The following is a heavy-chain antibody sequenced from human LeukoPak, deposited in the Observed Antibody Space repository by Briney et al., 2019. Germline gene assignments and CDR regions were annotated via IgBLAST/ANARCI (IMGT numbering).Heavy chain of an antibody. CDR1: GFTVSSNY. J-gene: IGHJ6*02. Sequence: GGSLRLSCAASGFTVSSNYMSWVRQAPGKGLEWVSVIYSGGSTYYADSVKGRFTISRHNSKNTLFLQMSSLRAEDTALYYCAKTLATGGGSYNMDVWGQGTTVTVS. CDR2: IYSGGST. V-gene: IGHV3-53*04. CDR3: AKTLATGGGSYNMDV. D-gene: IGHD2-8*02.